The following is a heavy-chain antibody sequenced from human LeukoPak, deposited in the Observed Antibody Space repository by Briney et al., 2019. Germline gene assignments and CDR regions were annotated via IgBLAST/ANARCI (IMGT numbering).Heavy chain of an antibody. CDR1: GFTFSSYW. D-gene: IGHD5-12*01. CDR3: ARGSGYAVFDI. CDR2: IKNDGSNT. Sequence: GGSLRLSCAASGFTFSSYWMHWVRHAPGKGLVWVSRIKNDGSNTTYADSVKGRFTISTDNAKNTLYLQMNSLRAEDTAVYYCARGSGYAVFDIWGQGTMVTVSS. J-gene: IGHJ3*02. V-gene: IGHV3-74*01.